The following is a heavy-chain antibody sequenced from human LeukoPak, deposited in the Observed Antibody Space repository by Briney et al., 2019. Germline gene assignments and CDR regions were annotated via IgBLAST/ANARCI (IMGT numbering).Heavy chain of an antibody. V-gene: IGHV3-7*01. CDR3: ARNAFDI. CDR2: INQDGSAK. CDR1: GFTFSSYS. Sequence: GGSLRLSCAASGFTFSSYSMSWVRQAPGRGLEWVANINQDGSAKFYGDSVKGRFTISRDNAKKSLHLQMNSLSAEDTAVYYCARNAFDIWGQGTMVTVSS. J-gene: IGHJ3*02.